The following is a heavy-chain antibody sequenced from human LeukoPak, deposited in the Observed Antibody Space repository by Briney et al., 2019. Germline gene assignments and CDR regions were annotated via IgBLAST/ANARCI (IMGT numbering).Heavy chain of an antibody. V-gene: IGHV5-51*01. CDR1: GYSFTSYW. J-gene: IGHJ3*02. D-gene: IGHD5-12*01. Sequence: GESLKISCKGSGYSFTSYWIGWVRQMPGKGLEWMGIIYPGDSDTRYSPSFQGQVTISADKSISAAYLQWSSLKASDTAMYYCARHTSGYSGYGDAFNIWGQGTMVTVSS. CDR3: ARHTSGYSGYGDAFNI. CDR2: IYPGDSDT.